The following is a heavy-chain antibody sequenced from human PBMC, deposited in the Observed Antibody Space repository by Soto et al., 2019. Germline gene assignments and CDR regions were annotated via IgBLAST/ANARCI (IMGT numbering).Heavy chain of an antibody. CDR2: ISSSGGTI. Sequence: LRLSCAASGFTLSAYYMTWIRQAPGKGLEWISYISSSGGTIYHADSVKGRFTISRDNAKKSLDLQMNSLRAEDTAVYYCARVSAVAGSYAMDVWGHGTTVTVPS. J-gene: IGHJ6*02. CDR1: GFTLSAYY. D-gene: IGHD6-13*01. V-gene: IGHV3-11*01. CDR3: ARVSAVAGSYAMDV.